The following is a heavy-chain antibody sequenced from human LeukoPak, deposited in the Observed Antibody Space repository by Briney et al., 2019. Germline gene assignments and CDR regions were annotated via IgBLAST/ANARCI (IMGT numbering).Heavy chain of an antibody. J-gene: IGHJ4*02. D-gene: IGHD2-8*01. CDR2: LYYSGSA. CDR3: ARHVYCTNGICSDY. CDR1: GGSISSYS. V-gene: IGHV4-59*08. Sequence: SETLSLTCTVSGGSISSYSWNWIRQPPGRGLEWIGNLYYSGSANYNPSLKSRVTTSVDTSKNQFSLKLSSVTAADTAVYYCARHVYCTNGICSDYWGQGTLVTVSS.